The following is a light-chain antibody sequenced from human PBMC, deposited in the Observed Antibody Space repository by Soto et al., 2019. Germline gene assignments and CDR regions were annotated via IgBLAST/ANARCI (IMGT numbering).Light chain of an antibody. J-gene: IGKJ1*01. CDR2: KAS. Sequence: DIQMTQSPSTLSASVGERVTLTCRASQSISTWLSWYQQQPGKAPKRLIYKASSLESGVLSRCSGSGSGTEFTLTLSSLQPDDFATYYCQQYNSYGTFGQGTRVEIK. V-gene: IGKV1-5*03. CDR3: QQYNSYGT. CDR1: QSISTW.